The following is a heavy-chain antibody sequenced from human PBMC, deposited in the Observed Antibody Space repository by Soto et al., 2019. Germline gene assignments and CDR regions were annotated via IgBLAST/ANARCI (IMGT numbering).Heavy chain of an antibody. CDR1: GGSISSGGYY. CDR2: IYYSGST. V-gene: IGHV4-31*03. CDR3: AREEGGGYDHRWFDP. J-gene: IGHJ5*02. D-gene: IGHD5-12*01. Sequence: QVQLQESGPGLVKPSQTLSLTCTVSGGSISSGGYYWSWIRQHPGKGLEWIGYIYYSGSTYYNPSLTSRVTISVATSKNQFSLKLSSVTAADTAVYSCAREEGGGYDHRWFDPWGQGTLVTVSS.